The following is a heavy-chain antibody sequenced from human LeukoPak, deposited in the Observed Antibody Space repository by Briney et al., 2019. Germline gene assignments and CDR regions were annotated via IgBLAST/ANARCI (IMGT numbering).Heavy chain of an antibody. J-gene: IGHJ6*03. Sequence: SETLSLTCTVSGGSISSGSYYWSWIRQPAGKGLEWIGRIYTSGSTNYNPSLKSRVTISVDTSKNQFSLKLSSVTAADTAVYYCARDGYYDILTGYYYYYMDVWGKGTTVTVSS. CDR1: GGSISSGSYY. CDR2: IYTSGST. CDR3: ARDGYYDILTGYYYYYMDV. D-gene: IGHD3-9*01. V-gene: IGHV4-61*02.